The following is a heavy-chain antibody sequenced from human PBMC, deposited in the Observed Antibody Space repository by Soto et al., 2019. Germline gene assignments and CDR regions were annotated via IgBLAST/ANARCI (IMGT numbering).Heavy chain of an antibody. CDR1: GFTFSSYA. J-gene: IGHJ3*02. CDR3: ARGNMGINAFDI. Sequence: LSLTCAASGFTFSSYAMHWVRQAPGKGLAWVAVISYDGSNKYYADSVKGRFTISRDNSKNTLYLQMNSLRAEDTAVYYCARGNMGINAFDIWGQGTMVTVSS. V-gene: IGHV3-30*04. CDR2: ISYDGSNK. D-gene: IGHD7-27*01.